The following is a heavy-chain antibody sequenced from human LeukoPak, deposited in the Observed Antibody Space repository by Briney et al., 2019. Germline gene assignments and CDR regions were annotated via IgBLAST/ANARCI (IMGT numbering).Heavy chain of an antibody. J-gene: IGHJ6*03. CDR1: GGSISSSNW. Sequence: SETLSLTCAVSGGSISSSNWWSWVRQPPGKGLDWIGEIYHSGSTNYNPSLKSRVTISVDKSKNQFSLKLSPVTAADTAVYYCARERPDCTNGVCRPGGYYYMDVWGKGTTVTVSS. CDR2: IYHSGST. D-gene: IGHD2-8*01. V-gene: IGHV4-4*02. CDR3: ARERPDCTNGVCRPGGYYYMDV.